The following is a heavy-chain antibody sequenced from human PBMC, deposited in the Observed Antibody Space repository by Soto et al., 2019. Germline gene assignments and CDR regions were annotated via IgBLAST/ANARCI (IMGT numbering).Heavy chain of an antibody. Sequence: EVQLVESGGGLVQPGRSLRLSCAASGFTFDDYAMHWVRQAPGKGLEWDSGISGNSGSIGHADSVKGRFTSSRDNAKDLLYLQMNSLRAEDTALYSCAKDMGTGISGYGTLFAYWGQGTVVTVSS. CDR1: GFTFDDYA. V-gene: IGHV3-9*01. CDR2: ISGNSGSI. J-gene: IGHJ4*02. CDR3: AKDMGTGISGYGTLFAY. D-gene: IGHD5-12*01.